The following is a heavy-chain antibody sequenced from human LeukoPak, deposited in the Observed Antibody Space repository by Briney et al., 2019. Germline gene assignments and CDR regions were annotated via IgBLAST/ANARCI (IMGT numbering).Heavy chain of an antibody. CDR2: INHSGST. D-gene: IGHD3-3*01. Sequence: PSETLSLTCTVSGGSISSSSYYWGWIRQPPGKGLEWIGEINHSGSTNYNPSLKSRVTISVDTSKNQFSLKLSSVTAADTAVYYCARGPHYDFWSGPAELDPWGQGTLVTVSS. J-gene: IGHJ5*02. CDR1: GGSISSSSYY. V-gene: IGHV4-39*07. CDR3: ARGPHYDFWSGPAELDP.